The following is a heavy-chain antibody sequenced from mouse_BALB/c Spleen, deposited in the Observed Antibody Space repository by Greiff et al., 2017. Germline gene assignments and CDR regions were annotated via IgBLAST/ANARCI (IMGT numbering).Heavy chain of an antibody. D-gene: IGHD2-14*01. CDR1: GFTFTDYA. Sequence: VQLQQSGPELVRPGVSVKISCKGSGFTFTDYAMHWVKQSHAKSLEWIGVISTYSGNTNYNQKFKGKATMTVDKSSSTAYMELARLTSEDSAIYYCARGYRYDGVVPIAYWGQGTLVTVSA. CDR3: ARGYRYDGVVPIAY. CDR2: ISTYSGNT. J-gene: IGHJ3*01. V-gene: IGHV1-67*01.